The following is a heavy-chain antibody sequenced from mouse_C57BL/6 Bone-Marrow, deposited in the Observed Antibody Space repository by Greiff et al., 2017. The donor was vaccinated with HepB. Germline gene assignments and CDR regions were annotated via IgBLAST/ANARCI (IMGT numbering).Heavy chain of an antibody. V-gene: IGHV1-80*01. D-gene: IGHD1-1*01. Sequence: QVQLQQSGAELVKPGASVKISCKASGYAFSSYWMNWVKQRPGKGLEWIGQIYPGDGDTNYNGKFKGKATLTADKSSSTAYMQLSSLTSEDSAVYFCAREELLRGTSGYWGQGTTLTVSS. CDR1: GYAFSSYW. J-gene: IGHJ2*01. CDR2: IYPGDGDT. CDR3: AREELLRGTSGY.